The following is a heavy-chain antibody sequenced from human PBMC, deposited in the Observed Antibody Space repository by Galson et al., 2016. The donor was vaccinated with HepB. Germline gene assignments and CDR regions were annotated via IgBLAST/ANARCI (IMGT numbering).Heavy chain of an antibody. CDR1: DDSISSSSYF. J-gene: IGHJ5*02. Sequence: SETLSLTCTVSDDSISSSSYFWGWIRQPPGKGLEWIGSLYYTGNTYYNASLKSRVTISVDTSKNQFSLRLTSVTAADTAVYYCARQTTNWFDPWGQGTLVTVSS. V-gene: IGHV4-39*01. CDR3: ARQTTNWFDP. D-gene: IGHD1-7*01. CDR2: LYYTGNT.